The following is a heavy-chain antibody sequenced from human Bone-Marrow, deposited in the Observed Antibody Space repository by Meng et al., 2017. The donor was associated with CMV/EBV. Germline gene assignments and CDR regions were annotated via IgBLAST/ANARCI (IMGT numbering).Heavy chain of an antibody. Sequence: LTCTFCGGSISSYSWSWIRQPAGKGLEWIGRIHTSGSTNYSPSLKSRVTMSVDTSKNQFSLKLSSVTAADTAVYYCARDRGSGWYVYWGQGTLVTVSS. D-gene: IGHD6-19*01. J-gene: IGHJ4*02. CDR1: GGSISSYS. V-gene: IGHV4-4*07. CDR2: IHTSGST. CDR3: ARDRGSGWYVY.